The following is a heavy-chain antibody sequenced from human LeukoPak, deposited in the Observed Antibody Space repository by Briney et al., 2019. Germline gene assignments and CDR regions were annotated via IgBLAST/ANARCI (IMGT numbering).Heavy chain of an antibody. V-gene: IGHV4-34*01. CDR1: GGSFSGYY. D-gene: IGHD4/OR15-4a*01. J-gene: IGHJ6*03. CDR2: INHSGST. CDR3: ARLTPDYYYMDV. Sequence: PSETLSLTCAVSGGSFSGYYWSWIRQPPGKGLEWIGEINHSGSTNYNPSLKSRVTISVDTSKNQFSLKLSSVTAADTAVYYCARLTPDYYYMDVWGKGTTVTVSS.